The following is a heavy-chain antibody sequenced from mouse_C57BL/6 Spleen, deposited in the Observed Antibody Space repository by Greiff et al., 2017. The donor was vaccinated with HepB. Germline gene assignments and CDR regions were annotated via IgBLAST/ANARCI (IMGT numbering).Heavy chain of an antibody. V-gene: IGHV1-55*01. CDR3: AEHASNWDEVAY. D-gene: IGHD4-1*01. Sequence: QVHVKQPGAELVKPGASVKMSCKASGYTFTSYWITWVKQRPGQGLEWIGDIYPGSGSTNYNEKFKSKATLTVDTSSSTAYMQLSSLTSEDSAVYYCAEHASNWDEVAYWGQGTLVTVSA. CDR1: GYTFTSYW. CDR2: IYPGSGST. J-gene: IGHJ3*01.